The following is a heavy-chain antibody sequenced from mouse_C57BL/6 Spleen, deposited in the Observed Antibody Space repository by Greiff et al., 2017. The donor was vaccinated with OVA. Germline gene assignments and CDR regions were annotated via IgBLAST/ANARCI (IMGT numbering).Heavy chain of an antibody. CDR3: APYYSNYGFAY. Sequence: VQLQQSGPELVKPGASVKISCKASGYSFTGYYMNWVKQSPEKSLEWIGEINPSTGGTTYNQKFKAKATLTVDKSSSTAYMQLKSLTSEDSAVYYCAPYYSNYGFAYWGQGTLVTVSA. CDR1: GYSFTGYY. V-gene: IGHV1-42*01. CDR2: INPSTGGT. D-gene: IGHD2-5*01. J-gene: IGHJ3*01.